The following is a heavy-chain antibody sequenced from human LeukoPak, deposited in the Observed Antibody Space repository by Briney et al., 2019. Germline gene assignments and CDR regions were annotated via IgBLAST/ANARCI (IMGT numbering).Heavy chain of an antibody. D-gene: IGHD4-17*01. J-gene: IGHJ6*02. Sequence: GSLRLSCAASGFTVSTNYMNWVRQAPGKGLEWVSVIDSGVSTYYADSVKGRFTISRDNSKNTLYLQMNSLRAEDTAVYYCARDTVTTFRFRDYYYYGMDVWGQGTTVTVSS. CDR2: IDSGVST. CDR3: ARDTVTTFRFRDYYYYGMDV. V-gene: IGHV3-53*01. CDR1: GFTVSTNY.